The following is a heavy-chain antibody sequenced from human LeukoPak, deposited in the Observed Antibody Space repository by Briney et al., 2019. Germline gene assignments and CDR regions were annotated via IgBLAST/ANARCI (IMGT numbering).Heavy chain of an antibody. CDR1: GFTFTTYW. CDR2: VKSDGITT. D-gene: IGHD3-10*01. V-gene: IGHV3-74*01. CDR3: ARDVTMVRGVRGYYAMDV. J-gene: IGHJ6*02. Sequence: GGSLRLLCAASGFTFTTYWKHWVRQAPGKGLVWVSRVKSDGITTNYADSVKGRFSISRDNAKNTLYLEMNSLRDEDTAVYYCARDVTMVRGVRGYYAMDVWGQGTTVTVSS.